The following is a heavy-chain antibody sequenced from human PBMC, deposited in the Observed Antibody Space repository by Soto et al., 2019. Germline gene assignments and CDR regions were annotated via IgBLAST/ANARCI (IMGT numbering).Heavy chain of an antibody. CDR1: GFTFSSYD. CDR3: ARGWGWFDP. CDR2: IGTAGDT. J-gene: IGHJ5*02. D-gene: IGHD3-16*01. V-gene: IGHV3-13*01. Sequence: EVQLVESGGGLVQPGRSLRLSCAASGFTFSSYDMHWVRQTSGKGLEWVSAIGTAGDTYYPDSVKGRFTISREDARNSLYLQMNSLRAGDTAVYYCARGWGWFDPWGQGTLVTVSS.